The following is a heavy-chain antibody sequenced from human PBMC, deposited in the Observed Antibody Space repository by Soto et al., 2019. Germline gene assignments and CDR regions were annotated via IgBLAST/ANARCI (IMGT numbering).Heavy chain of an antibody. D-gene: IGHD2-15*01. J-gene: IGHJ4*02. Sequence: QVQLQQWGAGRLKPSETLSLNCAVNGGSLSGYYWSWIRQPPGKGLEWIGEIKDGGYTNCSPSLKSLAPITADRSNNQVSLRLNSVTAADTGVDYCAGGQEGVVAARWDQGALVTVSS. CDR2: IKDGGYT. V-gene: IGHV4-34*01. CDR3: AGGQEGVVAAR. CDR1: GGSLSGYY.